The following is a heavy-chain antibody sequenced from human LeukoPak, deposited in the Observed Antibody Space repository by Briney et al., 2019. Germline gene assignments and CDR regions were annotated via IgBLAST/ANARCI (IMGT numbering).Heavy chain of an antibody. J-gene: IGHJ5*02. CDR2: INHSGST. D-gene: IGHD5-18*01. V-gene: IGHV4-39*07. CDR1: SGSISSGDYH. Sequence: PSETLSLTCTVSSGSISSGDYHWSWIRQPPGKGLERIGEINHSGSTNYNPSRKSRVTISVDTSKNQFSLKLSSVTAADTAVYYCARASPFARYSYGYNWFDPWGQGTLVTVSS. CDR3: ARASPFARYSYGYNWFDP.